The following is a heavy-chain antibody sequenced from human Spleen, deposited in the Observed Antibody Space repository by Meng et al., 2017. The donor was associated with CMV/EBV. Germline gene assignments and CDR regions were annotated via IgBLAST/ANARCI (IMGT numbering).Heavy chain of an antibody. J-gene: IGHJ4*02. Sequence: GGSLRLSCAASGFTFRKFTMNWVRRAPGKGLEWVSSISSSGGTIQYSDSVKGRFTISRDNTKNSVSLLMSSLRVEDTAFYYCARDALSSGGDYWGQGALVTVSS. CDR1: GFTFRKFT. V-gene: IGHV3-21*01. D-gene: IGHD6-19*01. CDR2: ISSSGGTI. CDR3: ARDALSSGGDY.